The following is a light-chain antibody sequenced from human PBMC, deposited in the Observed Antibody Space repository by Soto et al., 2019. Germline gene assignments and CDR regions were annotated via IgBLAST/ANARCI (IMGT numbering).Light chain of an antibody. J-gene: IGLJ2*01. Sequence: QSVLTQPASVSGSPGQSITISCTGTSNDVGIYNYVSWYQQHPGKAPKLMIYEVSNRPSGVSNRFSGSKSGNTASLTISGLQAEDEADYYCSSYTSSSTVVFGGGTKLTVL. CDR3: SSYTSSSTVV. CDR2: EVS. V-gene: IGLV2-14*01. CDR1: SNDVGIYNY.